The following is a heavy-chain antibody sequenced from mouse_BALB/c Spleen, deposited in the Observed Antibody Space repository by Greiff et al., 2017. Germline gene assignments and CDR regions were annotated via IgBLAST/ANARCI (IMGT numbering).Heavy chain of an antibody. Sequence: EVQLVESGGGLVQPGGSLRLSCATSGFTFTDYYMSWVRQPPGKALEWLGFIRNKANGYTTEYSASVKGRFTISRDNSQSILYLQMNTLRAEDSATYYCARDMGGNDYWGQGTTLTVSS. CDR1: GFTFTDYY. CDR2: IRNKANGYTT. J-gene: IGHJ2*01. CDR3: ARDMGGNDY. V-gene: IGHV7-3*02. D-gene: IGHD2-1*01.